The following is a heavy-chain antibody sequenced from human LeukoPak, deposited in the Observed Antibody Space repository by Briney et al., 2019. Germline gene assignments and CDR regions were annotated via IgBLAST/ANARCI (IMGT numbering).Heavy chain of an antibody. V-gene: IGHV4-59*10. CDR3: ARAVAVAGTKNWFDP. J-gene: IGHJ5*02. D-gene: IGHD6-19*01. CDR2: IYTSGST. CDR1: GGSFSGYY. Sequence: SETLSLTCAVYGGSFSGYYWSWIRQPAGKGLEWIGRIYTSGSTNYNPSLKSRVTISVDTSKNQFSLKLSSVTAADTAVYYCARAVAVAGTKNWFDPWGQGTLVTVSS.